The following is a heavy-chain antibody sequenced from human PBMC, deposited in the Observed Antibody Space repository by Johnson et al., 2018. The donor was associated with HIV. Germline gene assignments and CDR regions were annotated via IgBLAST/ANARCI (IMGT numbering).Heavy chain of an antibody. CDR3: AKERRAPRAFDI. Sequence: QMQLVESGGGVVQPGRSLRLSCAASGFTFSSYAMHWVRQAPVKGLEWVAVISYDGGDKYYADSVKGRFTISRDNSKSTLYLQMNSLRPEDTAVYYCAKERRAPRAFDIWGQGTMVTVSS. J-gene: IGHJ3*02. V-gene: IGHV3-30*18. CDR1: GFTFSSYA. CDR2: ISYDGGDK.